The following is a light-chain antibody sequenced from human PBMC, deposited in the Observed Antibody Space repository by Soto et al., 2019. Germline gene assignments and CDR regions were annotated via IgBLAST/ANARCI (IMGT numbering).Light chain of an antibody. CDR1: RSFSSSY. CDR2: GVF. V-gene: IGKV3-20*01. CDR3: QPYGSSPLFN. J-gene: IGKJ3*01. Sequence: EIVLTQSPGTLYLSPGQRATLSCRASRSFSSSYLAWYQQRPGQAPRLLIYGVFSRATGIADKFSGRASGTDFTLTISRLEPEDLAVYYCQPYGSSPLFNFGPGSTVDLK.